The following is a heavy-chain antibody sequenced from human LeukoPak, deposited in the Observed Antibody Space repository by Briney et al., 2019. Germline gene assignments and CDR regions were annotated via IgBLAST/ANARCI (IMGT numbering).Heavy chain of an antibody. CDR1: GFTFNIYA. J-gene: IGHJ1*01. Sequence: GSLRLSCAASGFTFNIYAMRWVRQAPGKGLEWVSTISGGGANTFYADSVKGRFTISRDNSKNTLYLQMNSLRAEDTAVYYCAKAIAAAGTGAEYFQHWGQGTLVTVSS. CDR3: AKAIAAAGTGAEYFQH. V-gene: IGHV3-23*01. D-gene: IGHD6-13*01. CDR2: ISGGGANT.